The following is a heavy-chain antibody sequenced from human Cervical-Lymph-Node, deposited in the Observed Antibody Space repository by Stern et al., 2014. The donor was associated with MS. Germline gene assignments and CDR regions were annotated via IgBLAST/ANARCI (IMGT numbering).Heavy chain of an antibody. Sequence: VQLVESGGGVVQPGTSLRLSCAASGFTFSDYDMHWVRQAPGKGLEWVAVIVSDGSREHYGGSVQGRFTISRDNSKNTVYLQMNSLRSDDTAVYYCARDRDRSGWTLGGYWGQGTLVTVSS. CDR3: ARDRDRSGWTLGGY. CDR2: IVSDGSRE. J-gene: IGHJ4*02. D-gene: IGHD6-19*01. V-gene: IGHV3-30*03. CDR1: GFTFSDYD.